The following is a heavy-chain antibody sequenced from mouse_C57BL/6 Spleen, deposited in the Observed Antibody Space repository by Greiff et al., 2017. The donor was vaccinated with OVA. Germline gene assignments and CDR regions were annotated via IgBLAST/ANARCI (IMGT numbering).Heavy chain of an antibody. Sequence: QVQLQQSGPELVKPGASVKISCKASGYAFSSSWMNWVKQRTGKGLEWLGRIYPGDGDTNYNGKFKGKATLTADKSSSTAYMQLSSLTSEDYAVYFCARDYGSSYGYWGQGTLVTVSA. CDR1: GYAFSSSW. D-gene: IGHD1-1*01. CDR3: ARDYGSSYGY. V-gene: IGHV1-82*01. CDR2: IYPGDGDT. J-gene: IGHJ3*01.